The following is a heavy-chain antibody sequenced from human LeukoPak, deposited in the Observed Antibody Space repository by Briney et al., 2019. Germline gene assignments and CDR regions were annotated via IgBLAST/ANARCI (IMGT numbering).Heavy chain of an antibody. V-gene: IGHV3-30-3*01. D-gene: IGHD3-10*02. Sequence: GGSLRLSCAASGFTFSSYAMHWVRQAPGKGLEWVAVISYDGSNKYYADSVKGRFTISRDNSKNTLYLQMNSLRAEDTAVYYCAKDLGSGSPKPQGSIDYWGQGTLVTVSS. CDR2: ISYDGSNK. CDR3: AKDLGSGSPKPQGSIDY. J-gene: IGHJ4*02. CDR1: GFTFSSYA.